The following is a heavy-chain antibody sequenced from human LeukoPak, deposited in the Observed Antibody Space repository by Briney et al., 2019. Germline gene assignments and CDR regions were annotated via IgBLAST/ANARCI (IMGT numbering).Heavy chain of an antibody. J-gene: IGHJ4*02. CDR3: ARDGGSSGYYYFDY. Sequence: PSETLSLTCTVSGGSISSYYWSWIRQPPGKGLEWIGYIYYSGSTNYNPSLKSRVTISVDTSKNQFSLKLSSVTAADTAVYYCARDGGSSGYYYFDYWGQGTLVTVSS. V-gene: IGHV4-59*01. CDR2: IYYSGST. D-gene: IGHD3-22*01. CDR1: GGSISSYY.